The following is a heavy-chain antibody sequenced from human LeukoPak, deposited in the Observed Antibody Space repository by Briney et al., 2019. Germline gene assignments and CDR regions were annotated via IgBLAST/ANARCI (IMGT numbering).Heavy chain of an antibody. CDR1: GYNFPNYW. Sequence: GESLKISCQGSGYNFPNYWIAWVRQMPGKGLEWMGIIYPSDSDTRYGPSFQGQVTISADKSISTAYLQWSSLKASDTAVYYCASGSKFNYYYYYMDVWGKGTTVTVSS. V-gene: IGHV5-51*01. CDR3: ASGSKFNYYYYYMDV. J-gene: IGHJ6*03. D-gene: IGHD2-15*01. CDR2: IYPSDSDT.